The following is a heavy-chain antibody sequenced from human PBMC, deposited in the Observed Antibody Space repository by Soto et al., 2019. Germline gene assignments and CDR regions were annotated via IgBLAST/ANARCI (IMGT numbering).Heavy chain of an antibody. D-gene: IGHD6-13*01. Sequence: GGSLTLSSAASRFTSGYHAMNWVRQAPGKGLEWVSTISSNGENTHYADSVKGRFIISSDNSSNPAALQMNSLRMEDTAIYYCISWVSTYFDSWGQGTLVTVSS. V-gene: IGHV3-23*01. J-gene: IGHJ4*01. CDR2: ISSNGENT. CDR1: RFTSGYHA. CDR3: ISWVSTYFDS.